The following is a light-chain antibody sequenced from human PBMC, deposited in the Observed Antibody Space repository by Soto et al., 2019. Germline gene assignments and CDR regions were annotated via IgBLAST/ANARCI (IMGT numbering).Light chain of an antibody. J-gene: IGKJ1*01. Sequence: GDRVTITCRASQSISSWLAWYQQKTGKAPKLLIYDASSLESGDPSRFSGSGSGTEFTLTSSSLQPDDFATYYCQQYNSYWTFGQGTKVEIK. CDR1: QSISSW. CDR2: DAS. CDR3: QQYNSYWT. V-gene: IGKV1-5*01.